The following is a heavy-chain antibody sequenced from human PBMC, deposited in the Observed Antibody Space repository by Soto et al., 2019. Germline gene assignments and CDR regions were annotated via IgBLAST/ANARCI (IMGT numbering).Heavy chain of an antibody. J-gene: IGHJ3*02. CDR3: AGADSGNYYHGFQM. CDR2: INHSGST. CDR1: GGSFSGYY. D-gene: IGHD1-26*01. V-gene: IGHV4-34*01. Sequence: SETLSLTCAVYGGSFSGYYWSWIRQPPGKGLEWIGEINHSGSTNYNPSLESRVTISVDTSKNLFSLRLSSVTAADTAVYYCAGADSGNYYHGFQMWGQGKMVTVS.